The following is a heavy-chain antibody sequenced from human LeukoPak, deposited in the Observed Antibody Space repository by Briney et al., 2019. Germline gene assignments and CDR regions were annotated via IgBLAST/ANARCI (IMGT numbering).Heavy chain of an antibody. Sequence: GGSLRLSCAASGFMFSKYFMHWVRQTPGKGLEWVAAVWNDGSDENYADSVKGRFTISSDNSKNTLYLQMNSLRAEDTAVYYCAYEIGRSQGAFDIWGQGTMIIVSS. V-gene: IGHV3-33*06. CDR1: GFMFSKYF. D-gene: IGHD1-26*01. CDR2: VWNDGSDE. CDR3: AYEIGRSQGAFDI. J-gene: IGHJ3*02.